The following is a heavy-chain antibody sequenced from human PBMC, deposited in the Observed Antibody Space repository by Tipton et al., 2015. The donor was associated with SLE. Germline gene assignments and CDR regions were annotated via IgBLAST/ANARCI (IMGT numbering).Heavy chain of an antibody. Sequence: LRLSCTVSGGSISSGSYYWSWIRQPAGKGLEWIGRIYTSGGTNYNPSLKSRVTISVDTSKNRFSLKLSSVTAADTAVYYCARAMWSSSWFYYFDYWGQGTLVTVSS. CDR3: ARAMWSSSWFYYFDY. CDR1: GGSISSGSYY. CDR2: IYTSGGT. J-gene: IGHJ4*02. D-gene: IGHD6-13*01. V-gene: IGHV4-61*02.